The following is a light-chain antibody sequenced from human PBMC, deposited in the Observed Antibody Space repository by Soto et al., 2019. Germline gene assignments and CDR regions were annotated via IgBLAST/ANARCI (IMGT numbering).Light chain of an antibody. Sequence: SYELTQPPSVSVSPGQTASIACSGDGLRNKYVSWYQQKPGQSPVLVIYQDRQRPSGIPERFSGSNSGNTATLTISGTQAMDEADFYCQVWDRSSGNVVFGGGTKLTVL. V-gene: IGLV3-1*01. CDR2: QDR. CDR3: QVWDRSSGNVV. J-gene: IGLJ2*01. CDR1: GLRNKY.